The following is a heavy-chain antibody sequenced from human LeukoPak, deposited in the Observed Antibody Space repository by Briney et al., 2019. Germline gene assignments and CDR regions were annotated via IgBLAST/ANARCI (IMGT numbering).Heavy chain of an antibody. V-gene: IGHV3-9*01. D-gene: IGHD5-24*01. CDR1: GFTFDDYA. Sequence: PGGSLRLSCAASGFTFDDYAMHWVRQAPGKGLEWVSGISWNSGSIGYADSVKGRFTISRDNSKNTLYLQMNSLRAEDTAVYYCAKLIEMATIRICFDYWGQGTLVTVSS. CDR3: AKLIEMATIRICFDY. CDR2: ISWNSGSI. J-gene: IGHJ4*02.